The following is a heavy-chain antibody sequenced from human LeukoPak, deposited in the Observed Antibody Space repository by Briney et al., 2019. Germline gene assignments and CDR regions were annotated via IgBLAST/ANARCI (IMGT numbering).Heavy chain of an antibody. CDR1: GFTFSSYA. V-gene: IGHV3-64*01. CDR3: AREVWGPEY. Sequence: PGGSLRLSCAASGFTFSSYAMHWVRQAPGKGLEYVSAISSNGGSTYYANSVKGRFTISRDNSKNTLYLQMGSLRAEDTAVYYCAREVWGPEYWGQGTLVTVSS. J-gene: IGHJ4*02. D-gene: IGHD1-14*01. CDR2: ISSNGGST.